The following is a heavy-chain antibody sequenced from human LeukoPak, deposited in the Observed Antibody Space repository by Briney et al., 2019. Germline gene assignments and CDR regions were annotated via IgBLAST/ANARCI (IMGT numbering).Heavy chain of an antibody. J-gene: IGHJ4*02. V-gene: IGHV3-23*01. CDR3: AKESPHFDY. CDR1: GFTFTSYA. CDR2: ISGSGDTT. Sequence: GGSLRLSCAASGFTFTSYAMSWVRQAPGKGLAWVSTISGSGDTTYYADSVKGRFTISRDNSKNTLYLQMDCLRAEDTAIYYCAKESPHFDYWGQGTLVTVSS.